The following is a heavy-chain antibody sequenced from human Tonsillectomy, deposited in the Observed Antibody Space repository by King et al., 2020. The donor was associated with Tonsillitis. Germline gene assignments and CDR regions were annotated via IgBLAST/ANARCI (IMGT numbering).Heavy chain of an antibody. J-gene: IGHJ5*02. CDR3: AREYYKFSFDP. D-gene: IGHD3-3*01. CDR1: GASISSGIYY. V-gene: IGHV4-61*02. CDR2: VYTSGST. Sequence: QLQESGPGLVKPSQTLSLTCTVSGASISSGIYYWSWIRQPAGKGLEWIGRVYTSGSTNYNPSLKSRISISVDTSKNQFSLKLSSVTAADTAVYYCAREYYKFSFDPWGQGALVTVSS.